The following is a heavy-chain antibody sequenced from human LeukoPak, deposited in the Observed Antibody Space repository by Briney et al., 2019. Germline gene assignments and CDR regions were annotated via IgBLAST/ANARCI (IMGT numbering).Heavy chain of an antibody. CDR1: GGSISSSNW. J-gene: IGHJ4*02. CDR3: ARKRYSSSWYFGY. D-gene: IGHD6-13*01. V-gene: IGHV4-4*02. CDR2: IYHSGST. Sequence: SETLSLTCAVSGGSISSSNWWSWVRQPPGKGLEWIGEIYHSGSTNYNPSLKSRVTISVDKSKNQFSLKLSSVTAADTAVYYCARKRYSSSWYFGYWGQGTLVTVSS.